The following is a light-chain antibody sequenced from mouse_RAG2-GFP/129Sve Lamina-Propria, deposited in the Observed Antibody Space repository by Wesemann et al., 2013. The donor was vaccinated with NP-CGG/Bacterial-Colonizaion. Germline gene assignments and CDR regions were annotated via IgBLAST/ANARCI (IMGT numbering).Light chain of an antibody. J-gene: IGKJ2*01. Sequence: NIVMTQSPKSMSMSVGERVTLSCKASENVGTYVSWYQQKPEQSPKLLIYSASNRYTGVPDRFTGSGSATDFTLTISSVQAEDLADYHCGQSYSYPYTFGGGTKLEIK. V-gene: IGKV6-20*01. CDR1: ENVGTY. CDR2: SAS. CDR3: GQSYSYPYT.